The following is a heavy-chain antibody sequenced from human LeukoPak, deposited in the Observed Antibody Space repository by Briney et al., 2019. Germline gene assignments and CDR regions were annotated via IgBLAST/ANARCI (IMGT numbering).Heavy chain of an antibody. CDR2: IDPNSGGT. Sequence: ASVKVSCKASGYTFTGYYMHWVRQAPGQGLEWMGWIDPNSGGTNYAQKFQGRVTMTRDTSISTAYMELSRLRSDDTAVYYCARDTGADCSSTNCYPEIDYWGQGTLVTVSP. CDR1: GYTFTGYY. V-gene: IGHV1-2*02. CDR3: ARDTGADCSSTNCYPEIDY. D-gene: IGHD2-2*01. J-gene: IGHJ4*02.